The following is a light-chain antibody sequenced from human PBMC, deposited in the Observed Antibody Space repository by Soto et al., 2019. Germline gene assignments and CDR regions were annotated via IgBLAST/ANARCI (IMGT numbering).Light chain of an antibody. Sequence: QSALAQPASVSGSRGQSITISCTGTSSDVGRYNYVSWFQQHPGKDPKLIIYDVNNWPSGVSDRFSGSKSGNTASLTISGLQPEDEADYYCSSFTTSSTFVFGTGTKVTVL. CDR3: SSFTTSSTFV. CDR1: SSDVGRYNY. V-gene: IGLV2-14*03. J-gene: IGLJ1*01. CDR2: DVN.